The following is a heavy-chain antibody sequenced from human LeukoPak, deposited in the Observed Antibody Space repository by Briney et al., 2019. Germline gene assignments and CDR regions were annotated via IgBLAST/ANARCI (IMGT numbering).Heavy chain of an antibody. CDR3: ARDAATNMATGLFDY. D-gene: IGHD5-24*01. V-gene: IGHV3-30*04. J-gene: IGHJ4*02. CDR2: ISYDGGNK. CDR1: GFTFSSYA. Sequence: PGGSLRLSCAASGFTFSSYAMHWVRQAPGKGLEWVAVISYDGGNKYYADSVKGRFTISRDNSKNTLYLQMDSLRAEDTAVYYCARDAATNMATGLFDYWGQGTLVTVSS.